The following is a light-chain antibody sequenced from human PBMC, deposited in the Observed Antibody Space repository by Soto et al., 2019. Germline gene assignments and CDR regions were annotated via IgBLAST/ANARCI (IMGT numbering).Light chain of an antibody. V-gene: IGKV3-15*01. J-gene: IGKJ5*01. CDR1: KSVSDTL. CDR2: DAS. Sequence: EIGLTQSPGTLSLSPGDRATLSCRSEKSVSDTLLTCVPHRPGQAPRVLFYDASTRAACIPARFSVRGSGTEFTPTLTSLQSEDCPVDCRQYFHGWPITAGQETRTEIK. CDR3: QYFHGWPIT.